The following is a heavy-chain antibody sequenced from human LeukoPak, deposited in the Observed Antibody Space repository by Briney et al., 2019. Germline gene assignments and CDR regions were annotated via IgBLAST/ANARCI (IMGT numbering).Heavy chain of an antibody. Sequence: SETLSLTCTVSGGSITSSYCSWIRQPPGKGLEWIGCIYYSGSTNYNPSLKSRVTMSVDTSKNQFSLKLTSVTAADTAVYYCVRPIRGDSFDYYDYWGQGNLVTVSS. D-gene: IGHD5-18*01. V-gene: IGHV4-59*01. CDR2: IYYSGST. CDR1: GGSITSSY. CDR3: VRPIRGDSFDYYDY. J-gene: IGHJ4*02.